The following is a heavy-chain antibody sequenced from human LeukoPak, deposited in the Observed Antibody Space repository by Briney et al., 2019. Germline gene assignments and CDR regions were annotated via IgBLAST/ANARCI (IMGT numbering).Heavy chain of an antibody. V-gene: IGHV4-4*02. CDR2: IYHSGST. CDR1: GGSISSSNW. J-gene: IGHJ3*02. D-gene: IGHD5-12*01. CDR3: ARSGVALVATVELAFDI. Sequence: SGTLSLTCAVSGGSISSSNWWSWVRQPPGKGLEWIGEIYHSGSTNYNPSLKSRVTISVDKSKNQFSLKLSSVTAADTAVYYCARSGVALVATVELAFDIWGQGTMVTVSS.